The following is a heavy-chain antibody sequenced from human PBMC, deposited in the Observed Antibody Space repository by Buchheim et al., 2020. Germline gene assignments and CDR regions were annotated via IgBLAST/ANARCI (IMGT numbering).Heavy chain of an antibody. D-gene: IGHD5-12*01. CDR1: GFTFGSYW. Sequence: EVQLVESGGGLVQPGGSLRLSCAASGFTFGSYWMSWVRQAPGKGLEWVANIKQDGSEKYYVDSVKGRFTISRDNAKNSLYLQMNSLRAEDTAVYYCARVRLEYYYYYYGMDVWGEGTT. V-gene: IGHV3-7*03. J-gene: IGHJ6*02. CDR3: ARVRLEYYYYYYGMDV. CDR2: IKQDGSEK.